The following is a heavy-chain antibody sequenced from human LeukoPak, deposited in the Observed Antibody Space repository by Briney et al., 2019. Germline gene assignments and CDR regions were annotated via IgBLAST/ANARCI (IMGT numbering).Heavy chain of an antibody. CDR2: ISSSSSTI. J-gene: IGHJ4*02. Sequence: GGSLRLSCAVSGFTFSSCSMNWVRQAPGKGLEWVSYISSSSSTIYYADSAKGRFTISRDNAKNSLYLQMNGLRDEDSAVYYCARDPHIAAAGTIFDYWGQGTLVTVSS. CDR3: ARDPHIAAAGTIFDY. V-gene: IGHV3-48*02. CDR1: GFTFSSCS. D-gene: IGHD6-13*01.